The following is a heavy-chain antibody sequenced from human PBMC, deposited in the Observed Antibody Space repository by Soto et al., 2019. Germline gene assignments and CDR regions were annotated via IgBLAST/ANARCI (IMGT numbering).Heavy chain of an antibody. J-gene: IGHJ3*02. CDR1: GFTFSSYS. Sequence: PGGSLRLSCAASGFTFSSYSMNWVRQAPGKGLEWVSSISSSSSYIYYADSVKGRFTISRDNAKNSLYLQMNSLRSEDTAVYYCATDLRMDYYDSSGPIWGQGTMVTVSS. V-gene: IGHV3-21*04. D-gene: IGHD3-22*01. CDR2: ISSSSSYI. CDR3: ATDLRMDYYDSSGPI.